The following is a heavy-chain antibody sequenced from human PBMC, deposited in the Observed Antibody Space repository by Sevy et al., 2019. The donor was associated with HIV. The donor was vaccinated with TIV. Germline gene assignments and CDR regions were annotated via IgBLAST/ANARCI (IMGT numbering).Heavy chain of an antibody. Sequence: SENLSLTCTVSGGSINNYYWSCIRQPPGKGLEWIGYLYYNGTSNYKPSLKSRVTISVDTSKNQFSLRLSSVTAADTAVYYCARDRRKFASGWSHGMDVWGQGTTVTVSS. J-gene: IGHJ6*02. V-gene: IGHV4-59*01. D-gene: IGHD6-19*01. CDR3: ARDRRKFASGWSHGMDV. CDR2: LYYNGTS. CDR1: GGSINNYY.